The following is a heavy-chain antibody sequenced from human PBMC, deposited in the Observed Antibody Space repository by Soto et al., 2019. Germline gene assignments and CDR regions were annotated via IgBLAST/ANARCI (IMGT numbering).Heavy chain of an antibody. CDR3: ARXGFCTSTTCRVSNWFDP. J-gene: IGHJ5*02. CDR1: GGSFSCYY. CDR2: INHRGST. Sequence: SETLSLTCVVYGGSFSCYYWSWIRQSPGKGLEWIGGINHRGSTNYNPSLESRVTISVDTSKNQFSLKLPSVTAADTAMYYCARXGFCTSTTCRVSNWFDPWGQGTLVTVSS. D-gene: IGHD2-2*01. V-gene: IGHV4-34*01.